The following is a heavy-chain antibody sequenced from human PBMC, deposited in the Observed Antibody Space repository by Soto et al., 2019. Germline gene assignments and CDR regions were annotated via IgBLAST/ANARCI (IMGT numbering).Heavy chain of an antibody. CDR3: ARAGDDCSAANCYVIDY. D-gene: IGHD2-2*01. J-gene: IGHJ4*02. CDR2: INTGKGNT. Sequence: QVQLVQSGAEVKKPGASVKVSCKASGYTFTSYAMHWVRQAPGQRLEWMGWINTGKGNTKYSQKFQGRVTITSDTSASTAYMDLSSLRSEDPAMYYCARAGDDCSAANCYVIDYWGQGTLVTVSS. V-gene: IGHV1-3*04. CDR1: GYTFTSYA.